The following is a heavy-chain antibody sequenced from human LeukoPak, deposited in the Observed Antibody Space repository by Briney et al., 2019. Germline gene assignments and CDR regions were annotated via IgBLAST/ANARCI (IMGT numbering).Heavy chain of an antibody. CDR3: ASPLVGYSYGFAY. D-gene: IGHD5-18*01. CDR2: INPKSGGT. CDR1: GYTFTGYY. Sequence: ASVKVPCKASGYTFTGYYMHWVRQTPGQGLEWMGWINPKSGGTKYAQKFQGRVTMTRDTSFSTAYMELSRLRSDDTAVYYCASPLVGYSYGFAYWGQGTLVTVSS. J-gene: IGHJ4*02. V-gene: IGHV1-2*02.